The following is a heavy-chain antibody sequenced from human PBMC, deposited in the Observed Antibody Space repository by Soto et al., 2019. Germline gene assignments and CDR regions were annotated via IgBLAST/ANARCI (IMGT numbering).Heavy chain of an antibody. CDR2: IYYSGST. D-gene: IGHD2-15*01. V-gene: IGHV4-59*01. Sequence: PSETLSLTCTVSGGSISSYYWSWIRQPPGKGLEWIGYIYYSGSTNYNPSLKSRVTISVDTSKNQFSLKLSSVTAADTAVYYCARAPGGYCSGGSCYSDAFDIWGQGTMVTVS. J-gene: IGHJ3*02. CDR3: ARAPGGYCSGGSCYSDAFDI. CDR1: GGSISSYY.